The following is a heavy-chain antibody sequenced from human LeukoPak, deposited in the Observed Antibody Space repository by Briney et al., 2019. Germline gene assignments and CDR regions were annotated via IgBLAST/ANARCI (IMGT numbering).Heavy chain of an antibody. CDR3: ASRSGSDYGDYGEY. J-gene: IGHJ4*02. D-gene: IGHD4-17*01. Sequence: GGSLRLSCAASGFTVSSNYMSWVRQAPGKGLEWVSVIYSGGSTYYADSVKGRFTVSRDNAKNSLYLQMNSLRAEDTAVYYCASRSGSDYGDYGEYWGQGTLVTVSS. CDR1: GFTVSSNY. CDR2: IYSGGST. V-gene: IGHV3-53*01.